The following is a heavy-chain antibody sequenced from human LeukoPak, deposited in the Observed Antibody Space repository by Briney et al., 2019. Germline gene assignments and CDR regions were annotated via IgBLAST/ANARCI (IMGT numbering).Heavy chain of an antibody. V-gene: IGHV4-34*01. D-gene: IGHD6-13*01. CDR3: AKFQYSSSWYNWFDP. Sequence: SETLSLTCAVNGGSFSNYYWSWIRQPPGRGLEWIGEINHSGSTNYNPSLKSRVTISVDTSKNQFSLKLSSVIAADTAVYYCAKFQYSSSWYNWFDPWGQGTLVTVSS. J-gene: IGHJ5*02. CDR2: INHSGST. CDR1: GGSFSNYY.